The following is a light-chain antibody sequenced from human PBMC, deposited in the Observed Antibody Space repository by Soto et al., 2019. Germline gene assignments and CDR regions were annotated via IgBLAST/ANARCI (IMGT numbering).Light chain of an antibody. Sequence: IVLTRSPDTLSGAAGERATDSCRASQSVSSKVVWYQQKPGQAPSLLIYGASTRATGVPARFSGSGSGTEFTLTTSSLQSDDFAVYLCEQYSNWPRTFADGTRLEIK. J-gene: IGKJ5*01. V-gene: IGKV3-15*01. CDR3: EQYSNWPRT. CDR1: QSVSSK. CDR2: GAS.